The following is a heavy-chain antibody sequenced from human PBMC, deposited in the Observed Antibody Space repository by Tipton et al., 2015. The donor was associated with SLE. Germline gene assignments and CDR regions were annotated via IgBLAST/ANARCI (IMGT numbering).Heavy chain of an antibody. Sequence: QLVQSGGGVVQPGRSLRLSCAASGFTFSSYAMRWVRQAPGKGLEWVSGISGSGGSTSCADSVKGRFTISRDNSKNTLYLQMNSLRAEDTAVYYCAKESPDYYYMDVWGKGTTVTVSS. CDR1: GFTFSSYA. CDR2: ISGSGGST. J-gene: IGHJ6*03. CDR3: AKESPDYYYMDV. V-gene: IGHV3-23*04.